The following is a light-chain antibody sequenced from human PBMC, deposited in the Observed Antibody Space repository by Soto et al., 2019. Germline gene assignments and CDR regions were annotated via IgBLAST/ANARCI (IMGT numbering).Light chain of an antibody. J-gene: IGKJ5*01. CDR3: QQYGSSIT. Sequence: EIVMTQSPATLSVSPGERATLSCRASQGVVTNLAWYQQKPGQAPRLLISGTSSRATGLPDRFSGSGSATDFPLTISRLEPEGFAVYYCQQYGSSITFGQGTRLEIK. CDR1: QGVVTN. V-gene: IGKV3-20*01. CDR2: GTS.